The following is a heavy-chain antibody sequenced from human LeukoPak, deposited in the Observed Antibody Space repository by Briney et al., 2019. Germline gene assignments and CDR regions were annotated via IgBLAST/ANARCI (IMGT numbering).Heavy chain of an antibody. J-gene: IGHJ4*02. D-gene: IGHD6-19*01. CDR3: ARQGIAVAGTGFDY. V-gene: IGHV4-39*01. Sequence: NPSETLSLTCTVSGGSTSSSSYYWGWIRQPPGKGLEWIGSIYYSGSTYYNPSLKSRVTISVDTSKNQFSLKLSSVTAADTAVYYCARQGIAVAGTGFDYWGQGTLVTVPS. CDR2: IYYSGST. CDR1: GGSTSSSSYY.